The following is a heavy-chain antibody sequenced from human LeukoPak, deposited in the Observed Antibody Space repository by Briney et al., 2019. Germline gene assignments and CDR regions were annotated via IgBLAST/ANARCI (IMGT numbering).Heavy chain of an antibody. CDR3: AKDRGSYFNWFDP. Sequence: PGGSLRLSCAASGFTFSSYGMSWVRQAPGKGLEWVSAISGSGGSTYYADSVKGRFTISRDNSKNTLYLQMSSLRAEDTAVYYCAKDRGSYFNWFDPWGQGTLVTVSS. CDR1: GFTFSSYG. CDR2: ISGSGGST. V-gene: IGHV3-23*01. D-gene: IGHD1-26*01. J-gene: IGHJ5*02.